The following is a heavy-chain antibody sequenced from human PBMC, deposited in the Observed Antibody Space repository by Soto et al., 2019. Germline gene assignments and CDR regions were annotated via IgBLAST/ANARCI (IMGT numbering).Heavy chain of an antibody. Sequence: QVQLVQSGAEVKKPGASVKVSCKASGYTFSRYGVSWARQAPGQGLEWMGWISAYNGNTNYTQKLQGRVTITADTSTSTSYMELRSLRSDDTAVYFCAKGTGALDYWGQGTLVTVSS. D-gene: IGHD1-1*01. V-gene: IGHV1-18*01. J-gene: IGHJ4*02. CDR2: ISAYNGNT. CDR3: AKGTGALDY. CDR1: GYTFSRYG.